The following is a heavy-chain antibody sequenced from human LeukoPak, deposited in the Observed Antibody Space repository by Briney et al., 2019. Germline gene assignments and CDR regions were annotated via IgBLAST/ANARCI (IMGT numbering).Heavy chain of an antibody. CDR2: ISAYNGNT. J-gene: IGHJ4*02. V-gene: IGHV1-18*01. Sequence: ASVKVSCKASGYTFTSYGISWVRQAPGQGLEWMGWISAYNGNTNYAQKLQGRVTMTTDTSTSTAYTELRSLRSDDTAVYYCARTDRRYSGYDPWDYWGQGTLVTVSS. D-gene: IGHD5-12*01. CDR1: GYTFTSYG. CDR3: ARTDRRYSGYDPWDY.